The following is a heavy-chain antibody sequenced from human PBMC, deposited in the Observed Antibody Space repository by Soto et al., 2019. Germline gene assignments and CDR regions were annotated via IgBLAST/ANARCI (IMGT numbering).Heavy chain of an antibody. D-gene: IGHD3-10*01. CDR1: GFTFSSYG. CDR2: ISYDGSNK. V-gene: IGHV3-30*18. J-gene: IGHJ6*02. CDR3: AKDRYYGSGSPRGMDV. Sequence: PGGSLRLSCAASGFTFSSYGMHWVRQAPGKGLEWVSVISYDGSNKYYADSVKGRFTISRDNSKNTLYLQMNSLRAEDTAVYYCAKDRYYGSGSPRGMDVWGQGTTVTVSS.